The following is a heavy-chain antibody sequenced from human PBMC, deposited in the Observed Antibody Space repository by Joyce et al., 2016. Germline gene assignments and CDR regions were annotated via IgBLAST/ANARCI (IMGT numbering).Heavy chain of an antibody. CDR2: IYTVGPI. V-gene: IGHV3-66*01. CDR3: ARGDPFVRGPPGGSFDI. CDR1: GFTVSGTY. Sequence: DVQLVESGGGLVQPGGSLRLSCAVSGFTVSGTYLSGVRQAPGKGLEWVSIIYTVGPIKDGGSVTGRFTTSKDRSNNMFYLQMNSLRVEDTAMYYCARGDPFVRGPPGGSFDIWGLGTMVTVSS. D-gene: IGHD3-10*01. J-gene: IGHJ3*02.